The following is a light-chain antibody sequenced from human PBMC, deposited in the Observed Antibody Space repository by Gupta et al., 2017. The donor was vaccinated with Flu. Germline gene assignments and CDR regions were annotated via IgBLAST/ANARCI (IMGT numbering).Light chain of an antibody. CDR2: GAC. Sequence: EIVMTQSPATLSVSPGERATLSCRASQSVSSSLAWYQQKPGQAPRLLIYGACTRVSGIPARFSGSGSGTEFTLTISSLQSEDFAVYYCQQNNSWPLTFGRGTKVDIK. CDR3: QQNNSWPLT. CDR1: QSVSSS. J-gene: IGKJ4*01. V-gene: IGKV3-15*01.